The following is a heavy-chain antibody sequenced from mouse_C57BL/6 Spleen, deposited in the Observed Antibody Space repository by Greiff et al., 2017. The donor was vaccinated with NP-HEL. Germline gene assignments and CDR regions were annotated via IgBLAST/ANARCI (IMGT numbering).Heavy chain of an antibody. J-gene: IGHJ2*03. D-gene: IGHD1-1*01. CDR2: IHPNSGST. CDR3: ARRDYYGSSGFDY. CDR1: GYTFTSYW. Sequence: VQLQQPGAELVKPGASVKLSCKASGYTFTSYWMHWVKQRPGQGLEWIGMIHPNSGSTNYNEKFKSKATLTVDKSSSTAYMQLSSLTSEDSAVYYCARRDYYGSSGFDYWGQGPSLTVSS. V-gene: IGHV1-64*01.